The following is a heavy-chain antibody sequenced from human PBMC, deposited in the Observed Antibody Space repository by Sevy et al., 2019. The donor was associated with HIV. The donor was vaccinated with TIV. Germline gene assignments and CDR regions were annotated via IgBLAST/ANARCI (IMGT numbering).Heavy chain of an antibody. CDR3: ARGLSSDFVQPGY. Sequence: SESLSLTCTVSGGSISNFYWSCIRQPAGKGLEWIGRIYTNGNTDYNPSLWGRVTMSVDTSKNQFSLKLSSVTASDTAVYYCARGLSSDFVQPGYWGQGTLVTVSS. CDR2: IYTNGNT. J-gene: IGHJ4*02. D-gene: IGHD2-21*02. CDR1: GGSISNFY. V-gene: IGHV4-4*07.